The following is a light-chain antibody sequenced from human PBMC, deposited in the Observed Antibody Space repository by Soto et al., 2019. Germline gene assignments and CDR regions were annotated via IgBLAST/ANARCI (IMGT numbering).Light chain of an antibody. CDR1: QSVSSY. V-gene: IGKV3-11*01. CDR2: DAS. CDR3: QERSNWYT. J-gene: IGKJ2*01. Sequence: EIVLTQSPATLSLSPGERVILSCRARQSVSSYVAWYQQKPGQAPRLLIYDASKRATGIPARFSGSGSGTDFSLTISSLEPEDFAVYYCQERSNWYTFGQGTKLEI.